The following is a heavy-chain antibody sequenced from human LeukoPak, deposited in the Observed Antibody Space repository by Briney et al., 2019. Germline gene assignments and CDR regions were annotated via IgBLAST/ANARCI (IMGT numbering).Heavy chain of an antibody. J-gene: IGHJ6*03. CDR3: ARDKREFQVLFRKYYDSMDV. CDR2: IKQDGSEK. V-gene: IGHV3-7*01. D-gene: IGHD3-10*01. CDR1: GFTFSNYN. Sequence: GGSLRLSCAASGFTFSNYNMNWVRQAPGKGLEWVANIKQDGSEKFYVDSAKGRFTISRDIAKNSLYLQMNSLRAEDTAVYYCARDKREFQVLFRKYYDSMDVWGKGTTVIVSS.